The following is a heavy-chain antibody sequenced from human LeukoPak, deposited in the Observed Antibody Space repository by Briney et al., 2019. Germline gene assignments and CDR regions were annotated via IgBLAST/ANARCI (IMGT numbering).Heavy chain of an antibody. D-gene: IGHD3-3*01. Sequence: GGSLRLSCAASGFTFSSYGMHWVRQAPGKGLEWVAVISYDGSNKYYADSVKGRFTISRDNSKNTLYLQMNSLRAEDTAVYYCAKEGYDFWSGYCDYWGQGTLVTVSS. CDR1: GFTFSSYG. J-gene: IGHJ4*02. V-gene: IGHV3-30*18. CDR3: AKEGYDFWSGYCDY. CDR2: ISYDGSNK.